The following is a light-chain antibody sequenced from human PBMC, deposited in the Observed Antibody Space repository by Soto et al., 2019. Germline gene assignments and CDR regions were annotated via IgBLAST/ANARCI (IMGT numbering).Light chain of an antibody. Sequence: EIVLTQSPGTLSLSTGERATLSCRASQSVSSSYFAWYQQKPGQAPRLLIYGASIRATGIPARFSGSGSGTAFTLTISRLEPEDFAVYYCQQYGSSPPTLGGGTKVEIK. J-gene: IGKJ4*01. CDR1: QSVSSSY. CDR2: GAS. V-gene: IGKV3-20*01. CDR3: QQYGSSPPT.